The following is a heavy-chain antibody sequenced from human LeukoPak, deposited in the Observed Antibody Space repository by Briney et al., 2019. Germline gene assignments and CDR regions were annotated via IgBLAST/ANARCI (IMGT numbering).Heavy chain of an antibody. V-gene: IGHV1-2*02. CDR2: INPNNGGT. Sequence: ASVKVSCKAAGYTFTGHYMYWVRQAPGQGLEWMGWINPNNGGTNYAQKFQGRVTMTRDTSISTAYMELSRLTPDDTAVYYCAIAVVVVSHYYYYYMDVWGKGTTVTVSS. J-gene: IGHJ6*03. D-gene: IGHD2-21*01. CDR3: AIAVVVVSHYYYYYMDV. CDR1: GYTFTGHY.